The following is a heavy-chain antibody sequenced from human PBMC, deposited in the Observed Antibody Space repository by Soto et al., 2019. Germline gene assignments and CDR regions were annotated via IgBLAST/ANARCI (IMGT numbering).Heavy chain of an antibody. CDR2: ISSSSSTI. J-gene: IGHJ4*02. CDR3: ARDMSGYDYLTFDY. CDR1: GFTFSSYS. D-gene: IGHD5-12*01. V-gene: IGHV3-48*01. Sequence: GGSLRLSCAASGFTFSSYSMNWVRQAPGKGLEWVSYISSSSSTIYYADSVKGRFTISRDNAKNSLYLQMNSLRAEDTAVYYCARDMSGYDYLTFDYWGQGTLVTVSS.